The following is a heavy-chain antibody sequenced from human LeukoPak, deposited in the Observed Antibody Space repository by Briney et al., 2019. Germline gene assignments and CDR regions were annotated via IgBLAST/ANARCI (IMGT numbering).Heavy chain of an antibody. CDR2: ISYDESKI. D-gene: IGHD2/OR15-2a*01. CDR1: GFSFTNYA. CDR3: AGRAVPAASFQP. V-gene: IGHV3-30*14. Sequence: GGSLTLSCTGSGFSFTNYAMQWVRQAPGEGLEWVAVISYDESKIFYADSVKGRSTISRDLSTITLYLPKNSPTTADSAMYFWAGRAVPAASFQPWGQGTLVTVSS. J-gene: IGHJ1*01.